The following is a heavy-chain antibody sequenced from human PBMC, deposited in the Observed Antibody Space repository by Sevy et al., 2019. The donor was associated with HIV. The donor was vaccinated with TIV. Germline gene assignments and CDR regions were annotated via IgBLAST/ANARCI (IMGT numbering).Heavy chain of an antibody. CDR2: IIPIFGTA. D-gene: IGHD1-26*01. J-gene: IGHJ3*02. CDR3: ASQSGSYSIMVGVGLYAFDI. V-gene: IGHV1-69*13. Sequence: ASVKVSCKASGGTFSSYAISWVRQAPGQGLEWMGGIIPIFGTANYAQKFQGRVTITADESTSTAYMELSSLRSEDTAVYYCASQSGSYSIMVGVGLYAFDIWGQGTMVTVSS. CDR1: GGTFSSYA.